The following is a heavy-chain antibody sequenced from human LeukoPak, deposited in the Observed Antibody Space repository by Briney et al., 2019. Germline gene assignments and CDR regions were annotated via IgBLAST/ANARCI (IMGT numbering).Heavy chain of an antibody. J-gene: IGHJ6*03. CDR2: ISGSGDST. V-gene: IGHV3-23*01. Sequence: GGSLRLSCVGSGFTFSSYVMSWVRQAPGKGLEWVSTISGSGDSTHYADSVKGRFTVSRDNSKNTLYLQMNTLRAEDTAVYYCAKSYTFGGVIVYYYYMDVWGKGTMVTVSS. D-gene: IGHD3-16*02. CDR1: GFTFSSYV. CDR3: AKSYTFGGVIVYYYYMDV.